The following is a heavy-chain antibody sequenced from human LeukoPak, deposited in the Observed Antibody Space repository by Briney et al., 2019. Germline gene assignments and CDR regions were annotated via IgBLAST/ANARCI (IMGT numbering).Heavy chain of an antibody. Sequence: GESLKISCKGSGYSFTSYWVSWVRQMPGKGLEWMGIIHPGDSDTRYSPSFQGQVTISVDRSISSAYLQWSSLKASDSAMFYCARQGAGDAVDYWGQGTLVTVSS. J-gene: IGHJ4*02. D-gene: IGHD2-21*02. CDR2: IHPGDSDT. V-gene: IGHV5-51*01. CDR1: GYSFTSYW. CDR3: ARQGAGDAVDY.